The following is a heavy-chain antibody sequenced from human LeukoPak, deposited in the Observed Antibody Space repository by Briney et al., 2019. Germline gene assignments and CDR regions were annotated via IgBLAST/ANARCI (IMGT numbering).Heavy chain of an antibody. CDR3: AKGSALRLGELSLYQEGGFDY. V-gene: IGHV3-30*18. J-gene: IGHJ4*02. Sequence: GGSLRLSCAASGFTFSSYGMHWVRQAPGKGLEWVAVISYDGSNKYYADSVKGRFTISRDNSKNTLYLQMNSLRAEDTAVYYCAKGSALRLGELSLYQEGGFDYWGQGTLATVSS. D-gene: IGHD3-16*02. CDR1: GFTFSSYG. CDR2: ISYDGSNK.